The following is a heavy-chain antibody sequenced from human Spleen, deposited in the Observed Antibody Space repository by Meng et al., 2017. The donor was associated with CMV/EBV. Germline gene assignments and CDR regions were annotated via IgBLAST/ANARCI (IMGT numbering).Heavy chain of an antibody. CDR2: IYYSGRT. CDR1: GGSISSTTDY. CDR3: ARAAARTIFDH. V-gene: IGHV4-39*07. J-gene: IGHJ4*02. D-gene: IGHD6-6*01. Sequence: SETLSLTCTVSGGSISSTTDYWGWIRQPPGKGLEWIGSIYYSGRTHYSPSLKSRVTISVGTSKNQFSLKVSSVTAADTAVYYCARAAARTIFDHWGQGTLVTVSS.